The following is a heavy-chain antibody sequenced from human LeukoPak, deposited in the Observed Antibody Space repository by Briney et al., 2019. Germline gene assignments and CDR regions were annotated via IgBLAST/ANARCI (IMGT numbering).Heavy chain of an antibody. V-gene: IGHV3-21*01. D-gene: IGHD4-17*01. Sequence: PGGSLRLSCAASGFTFSSYSMNWVRQAPGKGLEWVSSISSSSSYIYYADSVKGRFTISRDNAKNSLYLQMNSLRAEDTAVYYCARDSTVTGAGLCDYWGQGTLVTVSS. CDR2: ISSSSSYI. J-gene: IGHJ4*02. CDR1: GFTFSSYS. CDR3: ARDSTVTGAGLCDY.